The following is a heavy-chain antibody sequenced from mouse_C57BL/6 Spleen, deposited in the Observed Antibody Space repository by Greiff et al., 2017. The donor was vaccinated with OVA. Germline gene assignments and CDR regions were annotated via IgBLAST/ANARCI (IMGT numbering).Heavy chain of an antibody. D-gene: IGHD1-1*01. CDR1: GYTFTSYW. J-gene: IGHJ2*01. V-gene: IGHV1-55*01. CDR2: IYPGSGST. Sequence: QVQLQQPGAELVKPGASVKMSCKASGYTFTSYWITWVKQRPGQGLEWIGDIYPGSGSTNYNEKFKSKATLTVDTSSSTAYMQLSSLTSEDSAVYYCARLNLLLRSSYYFDYWGQGTTLTVSS. CDR3: ARLNLLLRSSYYFDY.